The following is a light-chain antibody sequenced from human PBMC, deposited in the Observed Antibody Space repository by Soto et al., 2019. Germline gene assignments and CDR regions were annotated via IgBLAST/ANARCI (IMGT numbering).Light chain of an antibody. CDR2: GAS. CDR3: HQYNGWPRT. Sequence: EIVMTQSPATLSVSPGERATLSCRASQSVSSNLAWYQQKPGQAPRLLIYGASTRAGGVPARFSGGGSGTEFTLTITSLQSADLAVYNCHQYNGWPRTFGQGTKVDIK. CDR1: QSVSSN. V-gene: IGKV3-15*01. J-gene: IGKJ1*01.